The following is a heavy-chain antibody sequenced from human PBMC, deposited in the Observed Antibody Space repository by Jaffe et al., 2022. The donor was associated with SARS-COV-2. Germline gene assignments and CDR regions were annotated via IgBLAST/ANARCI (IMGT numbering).Heavy chain of an antibody. D-gene: IGHD6-13*01. V-gene: IGHV3-23*04. CDR3: AKDLLGQLEPPHYRYYYYMDA. CDR1: GFTFSSYA. CDR2: VTGGGGNM. J-gene: IGHJ6*03. Sequence: EVQLVESGGGLVQPGGSLTLSCSVSGFTFSSYAMSWVRQAPGKGLEWVAAVTGGGGNMYYADSVKGRFSVSRDNSKNTVYLQMSGLRPDDTAVYYCAKDLLGQLEPPHYRYYYYMDAWGKGTTVTVSS.